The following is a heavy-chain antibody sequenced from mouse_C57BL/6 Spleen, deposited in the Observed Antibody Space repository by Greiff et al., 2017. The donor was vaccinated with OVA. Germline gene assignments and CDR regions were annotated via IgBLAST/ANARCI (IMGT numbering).Heavy chain of an antibody. CDR2: IYSGDGDT. CDR1: GYAFSSSW. D-gene: IGHD2-2*01. V-gene: IGHV1-82*01. J-gene: IGHJ2*01. Sequence: QVQLKESGPELVKPGASVKISCKASGYAFSSSWMNWVKQRPGKGLEWIGRIYSGDGDTNYNGKFTGKATLTADKSSSTAYMQLSSLTSEDSAVYFCASMVTVFDYWGQGTTLTVSS. CDR3: ASMVTVFDY.